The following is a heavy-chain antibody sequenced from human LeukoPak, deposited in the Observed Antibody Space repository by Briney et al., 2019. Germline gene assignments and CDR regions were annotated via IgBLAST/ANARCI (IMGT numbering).Heavy chain of an antibody. V-gene: IGHV3-30*02. CDR1: GFTFGSYG. CDR3: AKRGGTTVTTSNFHMDV. D-gene: IGHD4-17*01. J-gene: IGHJ6*03. Sequence: GGSLRLSCAASGFTFGSYGMHWVRQAPGKGLEWVAFIGYDGSNKYTADSARGRFTLSRDNSKGTLYLQMNSLRAEDTAVYYCAKRGGTTVTTSNFHMDVWGKGTTVTVSS. CDR2: IGYDGSNK.